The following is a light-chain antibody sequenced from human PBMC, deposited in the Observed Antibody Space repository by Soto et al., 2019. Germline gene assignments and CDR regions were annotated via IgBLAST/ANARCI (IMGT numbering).Light chain of an antibody. J-gene: IGLJ2*01. CDR3: NSYTDNNTPV. CDR1: GSDVGDFRY. CDR2: DVS. V-gene: IGLV2-14*01. Sequence: QSVLTHPASVSGFPGQSIAISCSGTGSDVGDFRYVPWYQQRPGNAPKVLIYDVSNRPSGVSNRFSGSKSGNTASLTISGLQAEDEADYFCNSYTDNNTPVFGGGTKVTVL.